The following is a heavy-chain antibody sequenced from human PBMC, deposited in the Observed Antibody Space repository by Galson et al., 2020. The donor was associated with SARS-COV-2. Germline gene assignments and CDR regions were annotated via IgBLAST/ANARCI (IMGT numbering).Heavy chain of an antibody. J-gene: IGHJ6*02. CDR2: ISWNSGSI. CDR1: GFTFDDYA. CDR3: AKDINGMDV. V-gene: IGHV3-9*01. Sequence: GGSLRLSCAASGFTFDDYAMHWVRPAPGKGQEWVSGISWNSGSIGYADSVKGRFTISRDNAKNSLYLQMNSLRAEDTALYYCAKDINGMDVWGQGTTVTVSS.